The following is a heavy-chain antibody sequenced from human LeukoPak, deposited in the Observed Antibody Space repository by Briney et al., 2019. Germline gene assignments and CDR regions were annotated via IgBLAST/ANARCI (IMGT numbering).Heavy chain of an antibody. J-gene: IGHJ4*02. CDR2: MNPNSGNT. CDR1: GYTFTSYD. D-gene: IGHD3-22*01. V-gene: IGHV1-8*01. CDR3: VVVIHRAHYFDY. Sequence: ASVKVSCKASGYTFTSYDINWVRQATGQGLEWMGWMNPNSGNTGYAQKFQGRVTMTRNTSISTAYMELSSLRSEDTAVYYCVVVIHRAHYFDYWGQGTLVTVSS.